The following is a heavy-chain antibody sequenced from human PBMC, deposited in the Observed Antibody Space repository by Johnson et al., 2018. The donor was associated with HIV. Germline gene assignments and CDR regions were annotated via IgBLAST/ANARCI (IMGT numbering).Heavy chain of an antibody. CDR2: IKQDGSEK. CDR1: GITFSSYW. Sequence: VQLVESGGGLVQPGGSLRLSCAASGITFSSYWMSWVRQAPGKGLEWVANIKQDGSEKYYVDSVKGRFTISRDNAKNSMYLQMNSLRAEETAVYYCARDPSGYYLFYAFDIWGQGTMVTVSS. CDR3: ARDPSGYYLFYAFDI. D-gene: IGHD3-22*01. V-gene: IGHV3-7*01. J-gene: IGHJ3*02.